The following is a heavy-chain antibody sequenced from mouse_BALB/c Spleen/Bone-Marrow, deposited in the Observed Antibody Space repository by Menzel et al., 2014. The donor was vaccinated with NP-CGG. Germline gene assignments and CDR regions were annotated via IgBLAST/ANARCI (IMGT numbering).Heavy chain of an antibody. CDR1: GYSITSGYS. D-gene: IGHD2-10*02. Sequence: EVKLQESGPDLVKPSQSLSLTCTVTGYSITSGYSWHWIRQFPGDKLEWMGYIHYSGTTNYNPSLKSRVSITRDTSKNQFFLQLNSVTTEDTATYYCARSLDEGYAMDYWGQGTSVTVSS. CDR2: IHYSGTT. CDR3: ARSLDEGYAMDY. V-gene: IGHV3-1*02. J-gene: IGHJ4*01.